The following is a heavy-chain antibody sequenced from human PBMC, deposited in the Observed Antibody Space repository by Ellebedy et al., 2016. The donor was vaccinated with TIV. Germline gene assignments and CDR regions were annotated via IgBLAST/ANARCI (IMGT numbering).Heavy chain of an antibody. CDR3: ARHGERGYSYGYDYYGMDV. CDR1: GGSISSYY. D-gene: IGHD5-18*01. CDR2: IYYSGST. J-gene: IGHJ6*02. V-gene: IGHV4-59*08. Sequence: MPSETLSLTCNVSGGSISSYYWSWIRQPPGKGLEWIGYIYYSGSTNYNPSLKSRVTISVDTSKNQFSLKLSSVTAADTDIYYCARHGERGYSYGYDYYGMDVWGQGTTVTVSS.